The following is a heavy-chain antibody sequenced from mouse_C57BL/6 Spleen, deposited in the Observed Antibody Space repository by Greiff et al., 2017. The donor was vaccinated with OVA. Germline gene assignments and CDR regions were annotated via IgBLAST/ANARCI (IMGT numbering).Heavy chain of an antibody. CDR3: ARLPGVQDY. CDR2: IDPSDSYT. CDR1: GYTFTSYW. J-gene: IGHJ2*01. D-gene: IGHD4-1*01. Sequence: VQLQQPGAELVKPGASVKLSCKASGYTFTSYWMQWVKQRPGQGLEWIGEIDPSDSYTNYNQKFKGKATLTVDTSSSTAYMQLSSLTSEDSAVYYCARLPGVQDYWGQGTTLTVSS. V-gene: IGHV1-50*01.